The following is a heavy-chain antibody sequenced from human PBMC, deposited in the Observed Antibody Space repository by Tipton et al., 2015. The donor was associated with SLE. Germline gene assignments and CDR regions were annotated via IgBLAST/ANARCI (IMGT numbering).Heavy chain of an antibody. CDR3: AIAVAGTLFFDY. D-gene: IGHD6-19*01. CDR2: ISAYNGNT. CDR1: GYTFTSSG. Sequence: QLVQSGPEVKKPGASVKVPCKASGYTFTSSGISWVRQAPGQGLEWMGWISAYNGNTDYAQKLQGRVTMTTDTSTSTAYMELRSLRSEDTAVYYCAIAVAGTLFFDYWGQGALVTVSS. V-gene: IGHV1-18*01. J-gene: IGHJ4*02.